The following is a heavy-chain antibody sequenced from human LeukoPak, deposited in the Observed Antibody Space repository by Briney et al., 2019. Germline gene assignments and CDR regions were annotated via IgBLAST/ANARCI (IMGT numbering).Heavy chain of an antibody. J-gene: IGHJ4*02. D-gene: IGHD5-12*01. Sequence: SQTLSLTCAVSGGSISSGGYSWSWIRQPPGKGLEWIGYIYHSGSTYYNPSLKSRVTISVGRSKNQFSLKLSSVTAADTAVYYCARYSGYDSFDYWGQGTLVTVSS. CDR2: IYHSGST. V-gene: IGHV4-30-2*01. CDR3: ARYSGYDSFDY. CDR1: GGSISSGGYS.